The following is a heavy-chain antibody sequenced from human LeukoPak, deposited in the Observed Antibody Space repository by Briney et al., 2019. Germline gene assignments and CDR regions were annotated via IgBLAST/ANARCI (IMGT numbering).Heavy chain of an antibody. CDR1: GGSISSYY. J-gene: IGHJ3*02. CDR3: ARDSYYYDSSGYSAFDI. V-gene: IGHV4-59*01. CDR2: IYYSGST. D-gene: IGHD3-22*01. Sequence: SETLSLTCTVSGGSISSYYWSWIRQPPGKGLKWIGYIYYSGSTNYNPSLKSRVTISVDTSKNQFSLKLSSVTAADTAVYYCARDSYYYDSSGYSAFDIWGQGTMVTVSS.